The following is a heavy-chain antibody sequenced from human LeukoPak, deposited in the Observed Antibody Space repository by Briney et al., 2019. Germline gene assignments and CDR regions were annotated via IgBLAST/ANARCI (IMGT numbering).Heavy chain of an antibody. CDR3: TKDPNGDYVGAFDP. J-gene: IGHJ5*02. D-gene: IGHD4-17*01. Sequence: GGSLRLSCAVSGITLSNYGMSWVRQAPGKGLEWVAGISASGGSTNYADSVKGRFTISRDNSQNTLYLQMNSLRAEDTAVYYCTKDPNGDYVGAFDPWGQGTLVTVSS. CDR1: GITLSNYG. V-gene: IGHV3-23*01. CDR2: ISASGGST.